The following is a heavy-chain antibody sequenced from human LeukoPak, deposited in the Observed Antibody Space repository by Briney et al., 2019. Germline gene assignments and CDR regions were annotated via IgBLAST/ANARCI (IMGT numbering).Heavy chain of an antibody. Sequence: HSGGSLRLSCAASGFPFGDFAMTWVRQVPGGGLQWVSTITRSGQNTYYADSVKGRFTISRDDYKGMLYLQMNSLRAEDTAMYYCVKDVYCSIPGCVIDALVVWGQGTVVTVSS. V-gene: IGHV3-23*01. CDR1: GFPFGDFA. D-gene: IGHD5/OR15-5a*01. CDR2: ITRSGQNT. CDR3: VKDVYCSIPGCVIDALVV. J-gene: IGHJ3*01.